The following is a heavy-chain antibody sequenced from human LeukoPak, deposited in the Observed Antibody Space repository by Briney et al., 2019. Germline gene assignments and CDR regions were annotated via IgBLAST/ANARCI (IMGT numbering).Heavy chain of an antibody. D-gene: IGHD3-9*01. CDR2: ISSSSSYI. CDR1: GFTFSSYS. V-gene: IGHV3-21*04. Sequence: GGSLRLSCAASGFTFSSYSMNWVRQAPGKGLEWVSSISSSSSYIYYADSVKGRFTISRDNAKNSLYLQMNSLRAEDTALYYCAKGVHYDILTGSDPGALDYWGQGTLVTVSS. J-gene: IGHJ4*02. CDR3: AKGVHYDILTGSDPGALDY.